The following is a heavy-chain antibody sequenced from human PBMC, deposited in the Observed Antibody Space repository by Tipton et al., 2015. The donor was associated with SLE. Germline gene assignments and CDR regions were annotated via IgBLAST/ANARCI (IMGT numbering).Heavy chain of an antibody. CDR1: GGSVSSGSYY. J-gene: IGHJ3*02. CDR2: IYYSGST. CDR3: ARDRLELRGGAFDI. D-gene: IGHD1-7*01. Sequence: TLSLTCTVSGGSVSSGSYYWSWIRQPPGKGLEWIGYIYYSGSTYYNPSLKSRVTISVDTSKNQFSLKLSSVTAADTAVYYCARDRLELRGGAFDIWGQGTMVTVSS. V-gene: IGHV4-31*03.